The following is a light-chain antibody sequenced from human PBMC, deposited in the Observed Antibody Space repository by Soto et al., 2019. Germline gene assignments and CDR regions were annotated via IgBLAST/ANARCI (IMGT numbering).Light chain of an antibody. Sequence: EIVLTQSPGTLSLSPGERATLSCRASQSVSSSHLAWYQQRPGKAPRLLIYGASSRATGIPDRFSGSGSGTDFTLTISSLEPEDFAVYYCQQYGSSRWTFGQGTKVEIK. V-gene: IGKV3-20*01. CDR2: GAS. CDR3: QQYGSSRWT. CDR1: QSVSSSH. J-gene: IGKJ1*01.